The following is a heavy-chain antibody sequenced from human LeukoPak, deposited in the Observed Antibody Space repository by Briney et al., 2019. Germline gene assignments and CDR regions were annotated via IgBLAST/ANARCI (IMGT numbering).Heavy chain of an antibody. D-gene: IGHD1-26*01. J-gene: IGHJ4*02. V-gene: IGHV3-74*01. CDR3: ARGPAANSGNYYVGDY. CDR2: INDDGRTT. Sequence: GGSLRLSCAASGFTFSRSWMHWVRQAPGKGLVWVSRINDDGRTTNYADSVKGRFTISRGNAKNTLYLQMNSLRAEDTGVYYCARGPAANSGNYYVGDYWGQGTLVTVSS. CDR1: GFTFSRSW.